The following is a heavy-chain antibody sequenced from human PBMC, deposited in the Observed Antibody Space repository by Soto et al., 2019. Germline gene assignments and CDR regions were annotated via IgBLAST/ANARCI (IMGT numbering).Heavy chain of an antibody. CDR2: MNPNSGNT. J-gene: IGHJ4*02. CDR1: GYTFTSYD. D-gene: IGHD3-10*01. Sequence: ASVKVSCKASGYTFTSYDINWVRQATGQGLEWMGWMNPNSGNTGYAQKFQGRVTMTRNTSISTAYMELRSLRSDDTAVYYCARGGSGSYSPPDDYWGQGTLVTVSS. V-gene: IGHV1-8*01. CDR3: ARGGSGSYSPPDDY.